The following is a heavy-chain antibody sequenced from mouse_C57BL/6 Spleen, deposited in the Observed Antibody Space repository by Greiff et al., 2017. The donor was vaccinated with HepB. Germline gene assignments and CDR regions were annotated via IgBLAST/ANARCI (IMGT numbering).Heavy chain of an antibody. J-gene: IGHJ2*01. V-gene: IGHV1-55*01. Sequence: QVQLQQPGAELVKPGASVKMSCKASGYTFTSYWITWVRQRPGQGLEWLGDIYPGSGSTNYNEKFKSKATLTVDTASSTACMQLSSLTSEDSAVYYCAREYGYEYFDYWGQGTTLTVSS. D-gene: IGHD2-2*01. CDR1: GYTFTSYW. CDR2: IYPGSGST. CDR3: AREYGYEYFDY.